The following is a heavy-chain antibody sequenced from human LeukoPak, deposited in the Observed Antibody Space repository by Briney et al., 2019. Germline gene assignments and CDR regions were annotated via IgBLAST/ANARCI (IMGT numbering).Heavy chain of an antibody. Sequence: GGSLRLSCAASGFTFSNAWMSWIRQAPGKGLEWVGRVTSESAGGTTDYPAVVKGRFSISRDDSTNMVYLQMNSLKTEDTALYYCTTDLGDYGDYLREWGQGTLVTVSS. V-gene: IGHV3-15*01. CDR3: TTDLGDYGDYLRE. D-gene: IGHD4-17*01. J-gene: IGHJ4*02. CDR2: VTSESAGGTT. CDR1: GFTFSNAW.